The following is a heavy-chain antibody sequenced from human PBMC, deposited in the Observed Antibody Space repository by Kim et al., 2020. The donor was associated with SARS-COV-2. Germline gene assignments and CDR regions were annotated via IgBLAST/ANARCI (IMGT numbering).Heavy chain of an antibody. CDR1: GGTFSSYA. CDR2: IIPIFGTA. D-gene: IGHD3-3*01. Sequence: SVKVSCKASGGTFSSYAISWVRQAPGQGLEWMGGIIPIFGTANYAQKFQGRVTITADESTSTAYMELSSLRSEDTAVYYCARGYDFWSGSLTNPYYYYGMDVWGQGTTVTVSS. V-gene: IGHV1-69*13. CDR3: ARGYDFWSGSLTNPYYYYGMDV. J-gene: IGHJ6*02.